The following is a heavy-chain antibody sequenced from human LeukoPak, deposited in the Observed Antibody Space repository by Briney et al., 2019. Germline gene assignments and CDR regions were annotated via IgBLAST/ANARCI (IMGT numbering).Heavy chain of an antibody. CDR2: IYHSGTT. CDR1: GYSISSNYY. Sequence: SETLSLTCTVSGYSISSNYYWGWIRQPPGKGLEWIAYIYHSGTTYYNPSLKSRATISVDTSKNQFSLKLSSVTAADTAVYYCVRGRYSSGWFKDKNWFDPWGQGIPVTVSS. CDR3: VRGRYSSGWFKDKNWFDP. V-gene: IGHV4-38-2*02. D-gene: IGHD6-19*01. J-gene: IGHJ5*02.